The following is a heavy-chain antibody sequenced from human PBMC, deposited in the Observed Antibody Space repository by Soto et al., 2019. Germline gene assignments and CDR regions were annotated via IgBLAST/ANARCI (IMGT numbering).Heavy chain of an antibody. V-gene: IGHV3-21*01. Sequence: EVQLVESGGGLVKPGGSLRLSCAASGFRFSTYSMNWVRQAPGKGLEWVASISTTNSYIYYADSVRGRFTISRDNAKNSLFLQMNSLRAEDTAVYYCTRDPVPDSSGYFPFDYWGQGTLVPVSS. D-gene: IGHD3-22*01. CDR2: ISTTNSYI. CDR3: TRDPVPDSSGYFPFDY. J-gene: IGHJ4*02. CDR1: GFRFSTYS.